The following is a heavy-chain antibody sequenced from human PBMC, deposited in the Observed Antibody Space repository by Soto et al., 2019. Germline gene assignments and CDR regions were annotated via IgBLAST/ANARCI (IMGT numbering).Heavy chain of an antibody. CDR3: ARTYCISTSCYAGMVYDGWFDP. CDR2: IIPIFGTA. J-gene: IGHJ5*02. CDR1: GGTFSSYA. V-gene: IGHV1-69*12. D-gene: IGHD2-2*01. Sequence: QVQLVQSGAEVKKPGSSVKVSCKASGGTFSSYAISWVRQAPGQGLEWMGGIIPIFGTANYAQKFQGRVTITADESTSTAYMELSSLRSEDTAVYYCARTYCISTSCYAGMVYDGWFDPWGQGTLVTVSS.